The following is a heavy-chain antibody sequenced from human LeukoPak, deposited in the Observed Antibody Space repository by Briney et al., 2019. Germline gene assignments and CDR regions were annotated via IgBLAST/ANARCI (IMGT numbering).Heavy chain of an antibody. J-gene: IGHJ4*02. CDR1: GFTFSSYG. Sequence: GGSLRLSCAASGFTFSSYGMHWVRQAPGKGLEWVAFIRYGGGSKYYADSVKGRFTISRDNSKNTLYLQMSSLRSEDTAVYYCARVHHDQYCSSTSCQQPAGYWGQGTLVTVSS. CDR3: ARVHHDQYCSSTSCQQPAGY. D-gene: IGHD2-2*01. V-gene: IGHV3-30*02. CDR2: IRYGGGSK.